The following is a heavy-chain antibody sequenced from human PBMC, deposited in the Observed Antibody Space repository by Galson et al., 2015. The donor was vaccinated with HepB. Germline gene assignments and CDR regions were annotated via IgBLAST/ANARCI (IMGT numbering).Heavy chain of an antibody. J-gene: IGHJ3*02. V-gene: IGHV3-23*01. D-gene: IGHD3-9*01. CDR2: ISGNGGSL. Sequence: SLRLSCAASGFTFSSYAMNWVRQAPGKGLEWVSTISGNGGSLYYADSVRGRFTISRDNSKNTQYLQMDSLRGKDTAVYYCAKGYFEWYRRGGHVFDIWGQGQMFIVSS. CDR1: GFTFSSYA. CDR3: AKGYFEWYRRGGHVFDI.